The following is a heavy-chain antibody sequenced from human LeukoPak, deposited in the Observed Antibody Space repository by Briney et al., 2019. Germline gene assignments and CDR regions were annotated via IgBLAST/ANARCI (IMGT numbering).Heavy chain of an antibody. J-gene: IGHJ4*02. CDR3: AKDKDYGSGTN. CDR2: ISSSSSYT. Sequence: GGSLRLSCAASGFIFSSYNMNWVRQAPGKGLEWVSSISSSSSYTFYADSVKGRFTISRDNSKNTLYLQMNSLRAEDTAVYYCAKDKDYGSGTNWGQGTLVTVSS. V-gene: IGHV3-21*01. CDR1: GFIFSSYN. D-gene: IGHD3-10*01.